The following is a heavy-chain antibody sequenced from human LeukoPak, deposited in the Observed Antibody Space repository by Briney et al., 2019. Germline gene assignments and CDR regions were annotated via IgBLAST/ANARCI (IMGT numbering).Heavy chain of an antibody. D-gene: IGHD3-16*01. CDR3: ARGGPWGEGWFDP. CDR2: INSDGSST. V-gene: IGHV3-74*01. CDR1: GFTFSSYW. Sequence: GGSLRLSCAASGFTFSSYWMHWVRQAPGKGLVWVSRINSDGSSTSYADSVKGRFTISRDNAKNTLYLQMNSLRAEDTAVYYCARGGPWGEGWFDPWGQGTLVTVSS. J-gene: IGHJ5*02.